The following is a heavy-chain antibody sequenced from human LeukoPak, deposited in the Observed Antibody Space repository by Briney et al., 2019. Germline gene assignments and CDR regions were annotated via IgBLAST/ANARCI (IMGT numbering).Heavy chain of an antibody. CDR2: INPNSGGT. D-gene: IGHD1-26*01. J-gene: IGHJ5*02. CDR1: GYAFTGYY. Sequence: ASVKVSCKASGYAFTGYYMHWVRQAPGQGLEWMGWINPNSGGTNYAQKFQGRVTMTRDTSISTAYMELSSLRSEDTAVYYCARLEVGATTGGWFDPWGQGTLVTVSS. CDR3: ARLEVGATTGGWFDP. V-gene: IGHV1-2*02.